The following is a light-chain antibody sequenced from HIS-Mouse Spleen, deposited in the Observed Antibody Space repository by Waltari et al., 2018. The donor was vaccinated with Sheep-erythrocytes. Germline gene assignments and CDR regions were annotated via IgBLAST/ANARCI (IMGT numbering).Light chain of an antibody. CDR2: AAS. V-gene: IGKV1D-8*02. J-gene: IGKJ4*01. Sequence: AIWMTQSPSLLSSSTGDQVTISCRTSKGISSYLAWYQQKPRKAPELLIYAASTLQSGVPSRFSGSGSGTDFTLSISCLQSEDFATYYCQQYYSFPLTFGGGTKVEIK. CDR3: QQYYSFPLT. CDR1: KGISSY.